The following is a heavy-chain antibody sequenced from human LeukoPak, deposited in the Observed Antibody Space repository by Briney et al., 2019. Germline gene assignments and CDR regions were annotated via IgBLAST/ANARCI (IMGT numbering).Heavy chain of an antibody. Sequence: SETLSLTCAVYGGSFSGYYWSWIRQPPGKGLEWIGEINHSGSTNYNPSLKSRVTISVDTSKNQFSLKLSSVTAADTAVYYCARGGPAAASRSLDYWGQGTLVTVSS. D-gene: IGHD6-13*01. V-gene: IGHV4-34*01. J-gene: IGHJ4*02. CDR3: ARGGPAAASRSLDY. CDR1: GGSFSGYY. CDR2: INHSGST.